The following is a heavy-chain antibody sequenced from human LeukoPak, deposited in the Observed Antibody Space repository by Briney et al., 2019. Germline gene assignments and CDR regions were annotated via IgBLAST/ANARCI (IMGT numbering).Heavy chain of an antibody. CDR2: IYYSGST. Sequence: SETLSLTCTVSGGSISSYYWSWIRQPPGKGLEWIGCIYYSGSTNYNPSLKSRVTISVDTSKNQFSLKLSSVTAADTAVYYCARDRGSGWYPDYAFDVWGQGTMVTVSS. V-gene: IGHV4-59*01. CDR1: GGSISSYY. J-gene: IGHJ3*01. CDR3: ARDRGSGWYPDYAFDV. D-gene: IGHD6-19*01.